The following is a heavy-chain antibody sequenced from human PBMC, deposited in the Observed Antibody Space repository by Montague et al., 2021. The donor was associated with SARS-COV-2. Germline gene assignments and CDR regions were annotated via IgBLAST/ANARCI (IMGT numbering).Heavy chain of an antibody. Sequence: SETLSLTCTVSGGSISSSSYYWGWIRQPPGKGLEWIGSIYYSGNTYYNPSLKSRVTIAVDTSKNQFSLKLRSVTAADTAVYYCAGVIRRTWIQLWVRRGFVYWGQGTLVTVSS. J-gene: IGHJ4*02. CDR3: AGVIRRTWIQLWVRRGFVY. D-gene: IGHD5-18*01. CDR2: IYYSGNT. V-gene: IGHV4-39*07. CDR1: GGSISSSSYY.